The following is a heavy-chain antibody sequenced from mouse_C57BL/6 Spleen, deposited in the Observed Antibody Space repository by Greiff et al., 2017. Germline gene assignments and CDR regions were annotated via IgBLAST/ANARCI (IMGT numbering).Heavy chain of an antibody. CDR3: ARLYYGSSYYYAMDY. D-gene: IGHD1-1*01. CDR1: GYTFTSYW. Sequence: QVQLQQPGTELVKPGASVKLSCKASGYTFTSYWMHWVKQRPGQGLEWIGNINPSNGGTNYNEKFKRKATLTVDKSSSTAYMQLSSLTSEDSAVYYCARLYYGSSYYYAMDYWGQGTSVTVSS. J-gene: IGHJ4*01. CDR2: INPSNGGT. V-gene: IGHV1-53*01.